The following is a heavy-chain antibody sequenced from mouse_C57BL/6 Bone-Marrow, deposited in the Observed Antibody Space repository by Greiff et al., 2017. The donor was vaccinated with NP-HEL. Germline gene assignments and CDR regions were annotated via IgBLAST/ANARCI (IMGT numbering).Heavy chain of an antibody. CDR3: ARDGSSYLWYFDV. V-gene: IGHV1-50*01. CDR1: GYTFTSYW. D-gene: IGHD1-1*01. CDR2: IDPSDSYT. Sequence: QVQLQQPGAELVKPGASVKLSCKASGYTFTSYWMQWVKQRPGQGLEWIGEIDPSDSYTNYNQKFKGKATLTVDTSSSTAYMQLSSLTSEDSAVYYCARDGSSYLWYFDVWGTGTTVTVSP. J-gene: IGHJ1*03.